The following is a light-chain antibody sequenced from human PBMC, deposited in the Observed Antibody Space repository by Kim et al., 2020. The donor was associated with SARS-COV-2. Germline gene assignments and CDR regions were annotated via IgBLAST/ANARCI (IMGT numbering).Light chain of an antibody. J-gene: IGKJ1*01. CDR2: GAS. V-gene: IGKV3-20*01. CDR3: QQYGRSPGT. Sequence: SPGERASLSCRASQSVSSNVLAWYQQKPGQAPRLLFYGASSRATGIPDRFSGSGSATDFTLTISRLEPEEFAVYYCQQYGRSPGTFGQGTKVDIK. CDR1: QSVSSNV.